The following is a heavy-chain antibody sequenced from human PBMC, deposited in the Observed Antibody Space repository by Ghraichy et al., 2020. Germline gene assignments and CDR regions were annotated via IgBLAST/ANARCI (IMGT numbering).Heavy chain of an antibody. Sequence: GGSLRLSCAASGFTFSSYAMHWVRQAPGKGLEWVAVISYDGSNKYYADSVKGRFTISRDNSKNTLYLQMNSLRAEDTAVYYCARGGGWLGADIWGQGTMVTVSS. V-gene: IGHV3-30*04. CDR2: ISYDGSNK. CDR1: GFTFSSYA. J-gene: IGHJ3*02. CDR3: ARGGGWLGADI. D-gene: IGHD5-12*01.